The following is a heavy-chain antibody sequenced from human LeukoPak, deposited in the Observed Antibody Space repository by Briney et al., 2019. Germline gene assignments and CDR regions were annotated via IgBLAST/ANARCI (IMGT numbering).Heavy chain of an antibody. D-gene: IGHD2-2*01. CDR2: ISSTSAHI. J-gene: IGHJ3*02. CDR1: GFSFNTYS. V-gene: IGHV3-21*01. Sequence: GGSLRLSCAASGFSFNTYSMNWVRQAPGKGLEWVSSISSTSAHIFYADSVKGRFSISRDNAKDSLYLQMNSLRVEDTAVYYCTSRYCTTTNCYSFDIWGHGTLVTVSS. CDR3: TSRYCTTTNCYSFDI.